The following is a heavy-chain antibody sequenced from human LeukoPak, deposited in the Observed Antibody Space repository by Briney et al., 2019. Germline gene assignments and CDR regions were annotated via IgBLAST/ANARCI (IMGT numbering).Heavy chain of an antibody. CDR3: ARVFIATFDYDILTGYYPRDAFDI. Sequence: GASVKVSCTASGYTFTGYYMHWVRQAPGQGLEWMGWINPNSGGTNYAQKFQGRVTMTRDTSISTAYMELSRLRSDDTAVYYCARVFIATFDYDILTGYYPRDAFDIWGQGTMVTVSS. CDR2: INPNSGGT. V-gene: IGHV1-2*02. D-gene: IGHD3-9*01. J-gene: IGHJ3*02. CDR1: GYTFTGYY.